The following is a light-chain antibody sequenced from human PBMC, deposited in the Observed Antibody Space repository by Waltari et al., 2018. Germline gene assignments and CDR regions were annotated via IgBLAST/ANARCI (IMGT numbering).Light chain of an antibody. CDR1: SSDVGGYDS. J-gene: IGLJ1*01. CDR2: DVS. V-gene: IGLV2-14*03. Sequence: QSALTQPASVSGSPGQSISIPCTGTSSDVGGYDSVSWYRQHPGKAPKLLIYDVSNRASGVSNRFSGSKSGAAASLTISGLQAEDEADYYCSSYTSRSTLVFGTGTKVTVL. CDR3: SSYTSRSTLV.